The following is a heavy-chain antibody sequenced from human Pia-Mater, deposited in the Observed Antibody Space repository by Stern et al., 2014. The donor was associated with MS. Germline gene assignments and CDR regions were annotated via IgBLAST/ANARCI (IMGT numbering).Heavy chain of an antibody. CDR3: ARAPDYGAYVDY. V-gene: IGHV4-31*03. D-gene: IGHD4-17*01. CDR1: GGSISSGGYY. J-gene: IGHJ4*02. Sequence: QLQLQESGPGLVKPSQTLSLTCTVSGGSISSGGYYWSWIRQHPGKGLEWIGDIYYSGSTYYNPSLKSRVTISVDTSKNQFSLKLSSVTAADTAVYYCARAPDYGAYVDYWGQGTLVTVSS. CDR2: IYYSGST.